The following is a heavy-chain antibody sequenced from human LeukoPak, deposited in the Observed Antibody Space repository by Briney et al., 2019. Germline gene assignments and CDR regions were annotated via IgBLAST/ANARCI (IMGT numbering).Heavy chain of an antibody. D-gene: IGHD1-14*01. J-gene: IGHJ4*02. CDR3: ATNVPGTTYFDP. V-gene: IGHV4-34*01. CDR2: INHSGST. CDR1: GDSFSGYY. Sequence: PSGTLSLTCAVYGDSFSGYYWTWIRQSPGKGLEWIGEINHSGSTNYNPSLKSRVTISVDTSKNQFSLNLASVTAADTAIYYCATNVPGTTYFDPWGQGTLVTVSS.